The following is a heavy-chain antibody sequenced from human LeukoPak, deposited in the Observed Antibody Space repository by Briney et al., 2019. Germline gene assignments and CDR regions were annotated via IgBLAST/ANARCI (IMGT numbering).Heavy chain of an antibody. Sequence: GGSLRLSCAASGFTFSSYSMNWVRQAPGKGLEWVSSISSSSSYIYYADSVKGRFTISRDNAKNSLYLQVNSLRAEDTAVYYCARDRVTIFGVVRLDMDVWGKGTTVTVSS. V-gene: IGHV3-21*01. D-gene: IGHD3-3*01. CDR1: GFTFSSYS. CDR2: ISSSSSYI. J-gene: IGHJ6*03. CDR3: ARDRVTIFGVVRLDMDV.